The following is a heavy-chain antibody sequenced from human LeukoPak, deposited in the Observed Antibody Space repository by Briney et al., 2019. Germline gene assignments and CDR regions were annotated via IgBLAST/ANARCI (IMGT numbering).Heavy chain of an antibody. Sequence: GGSLRLSCAAFGFTFSSYSMNWVRQAPGKGLEWVSYISSSSSTIYYADSVKGRFTISRDNAKNSLYLQMNSLRDEDTAVYYCAREYYYDSSGYVDYWGQGTLVTVSS. J-gene: IGHJ4*02. CDR2: ISSSSSTI. CDR3: AREYYYDSSGYVDY. CDR1: GFTFSSYS. D-gene: IGHD3-22*01. V-gene: IGHV3-48*02.